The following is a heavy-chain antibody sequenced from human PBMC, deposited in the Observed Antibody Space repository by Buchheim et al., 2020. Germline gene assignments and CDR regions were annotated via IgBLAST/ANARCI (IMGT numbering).Heavy chain of an antibody. V-gene: IGHV4-31*03. Sequence: QVQLQESGPGLVKPSQTLSLTCIVSGGSISSGDYYWSWIGQHPGKGLEWIGYIFSSWSTYYTPSLKSRVTISVDTSKNQFSLKLSSVTAADTAVYYCARGVVVTAPLYYYYMDVWGKGTT. CDR2: IFSSWST. CDR1: GGSISSGDYY. J-gene: IGHJ6*03. D-gene: IGHD2-21*02. CDR3: ARGVVVTAPLYYYYMDV.